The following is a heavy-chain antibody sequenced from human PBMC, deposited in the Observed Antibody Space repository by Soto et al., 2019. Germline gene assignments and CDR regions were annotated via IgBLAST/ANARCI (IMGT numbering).Heavy chain of an antibody. D-gene: IGHD6-19*01. J-gene: IGHJ5*02. CDR1: GDSYSISTYS. Sequence: LSLTCNMSGDSYSISTYSWSWILQPPGKALQWIGFIYQSGVTSYNPSLASRVSISLDRSNNQCSLKLKSVTAADTAVYFCAGMPYTSGLRFDPWGPGTLVTVSS. CDR3: AGMPYTSGLRFDP. CDR2: IYQSGVT. V-gene: IGHV4-30-2*01.